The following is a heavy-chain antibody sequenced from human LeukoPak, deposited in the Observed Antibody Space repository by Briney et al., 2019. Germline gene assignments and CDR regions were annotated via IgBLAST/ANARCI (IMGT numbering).Heavy chain of an antibody. V-gene: IGHV4-59*01. CDR2: IYYSGST. CDR3: AREGNWNGPGYFDY. J-gene: IGHJ4*02. CDR1: GGSISSYY. D-gene: IGHD1-1*01. Sequence: SETLSLTCTVSGGSISSYYWSWIRQPSGKGLEWIGYIYYSGSTNYSPSLKSRVTISVDTSKNQFSLKLSSVTAADTAVYYCAREGNWNGPGYFDYWGQGTLVTVSS.